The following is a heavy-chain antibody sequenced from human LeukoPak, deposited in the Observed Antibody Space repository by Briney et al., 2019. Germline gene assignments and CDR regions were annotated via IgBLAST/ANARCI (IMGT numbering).Heavy chain of an antibody. CDR2: ISGSGGST. CDR1: GFTFSSYW. D-gene: IGHD5-18*01. V-gene: IGHV3-23*01. CDR3: ARGGMSYGWTYFDY. J-gene: IGHJ4*02. Sequence: GGSLRLSCAASGFTFSSYWMSWVRQAPGKGLEWVSAISGSGGSTYYADSVKGRFTISRDNSKNTLYLQMNSLRAEDTAVYYCARGGMSYGWTYFDYWGQGTLVTVSS.